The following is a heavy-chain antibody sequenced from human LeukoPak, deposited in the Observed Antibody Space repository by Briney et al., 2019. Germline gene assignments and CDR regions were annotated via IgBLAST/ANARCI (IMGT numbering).Heavy chain of an antibody. V-gene: IGHV3-7*01. Sequence: PGGSLRLSCAASGSTFSSYWMNWVRQAPGQGLEWVANIKHDASEIYYVDSVKGRFTISRDNAKNSLYLQMKNLRAEDTAVYYCEGERGDAFDVWGQGTMVTVSS. CDR1: GSTFSSYW. CDR3: EGERGDAFDV. CDR2: IKHDASEI. J-gene: IGHJ3*01.